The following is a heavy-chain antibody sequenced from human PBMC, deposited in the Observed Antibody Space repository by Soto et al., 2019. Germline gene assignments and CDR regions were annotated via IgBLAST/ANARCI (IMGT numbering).Heavy chain of an antibody. CDR3: VKSPRSGYEAPWDY. D-gene: IGHD5-12*01. V-gene: IGHV3-23*01. Sequence: PGGSLRLSCAATGFRFRSDGMNWVRQNPGKGLEWVSGISDSGDETYYADSVKGRFTISRDNSKNTVYLQMNSLRADDTAVYYCVKSPRSGYEAPWDYWGQGTQVTVSS. CDR1: GFRFRSDG. CDR2: ISDSGDET. J-gene: IGHJ4*02.